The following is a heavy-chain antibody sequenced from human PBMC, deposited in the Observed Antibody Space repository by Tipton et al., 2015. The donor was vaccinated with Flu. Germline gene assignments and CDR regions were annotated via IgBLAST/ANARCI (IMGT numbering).Heavy chain of an antibody. CDR2: IGTAGDT. V-gene: IGHV3-13*01. D-gene: IGHD3-10*01. J-gene: IGHJ6*02. CDR1: GFTFSSYD. Sequence: SLRLSCAASGFTFSSYDMHWVRQATGKGLEWVSAIGTAGDTYYPGSVKGRFTISRENAKNSLYLQMNSLRAGDTAVYYCARGGEGSGSYDYYYYYGVDVWGQGTTVTVSS. CDR3: ARGGEGSGSYDYYYYYGVDV.